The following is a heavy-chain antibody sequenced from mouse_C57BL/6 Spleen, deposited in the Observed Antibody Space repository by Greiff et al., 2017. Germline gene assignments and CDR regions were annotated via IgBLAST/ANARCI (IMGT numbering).Heavy chain of an antibody. J-gene: IGHJ2*01. V-gene: IGHV1-81*01. CDR2: IYPRSGNT. Sequence: QVQLQQSGAELARPGASVKLSCKASGYTFTSYGISWVKQRTGQGLEWIGEIYPRSGNTYYNEKFKGKATLTADKSSSTAYMELRSLTSEDSAVYFCATTVLAGDYFDYWGQGTTLTVSS. CDR3: ATTVLAGDYFDY. CDR1: GYTFTSYG. D-gene: IGHD1-1*01.